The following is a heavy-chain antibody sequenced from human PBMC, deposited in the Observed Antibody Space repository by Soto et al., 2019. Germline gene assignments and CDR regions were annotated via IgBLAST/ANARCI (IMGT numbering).Heavy chain of an antibody. D-gene: IGHD3-10*01. CDR3: ARALVRCLMDV. CDR1: GFTVSDNY. V-gene: IGHV3-66*01. CDR2: IYSDGST. J-gene: IGHJ6*02. Sequence: EVQLVESGGGLVQPGGSLRLSCTASGFTVSDNYMSWVLQAAGKGLEWVSVIYSDGSTYYADYVEGRFTISRDNSKHILDLQMNSLSAEDTAVYYCARALVRCLMDVWGQGTTVTVSS.